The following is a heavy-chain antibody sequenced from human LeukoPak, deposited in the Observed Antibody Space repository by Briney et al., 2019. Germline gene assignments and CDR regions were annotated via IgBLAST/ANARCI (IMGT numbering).Heavy chain of an antibody. CDR3: ATDRVAAAGTAGEMVY. D-gene: IGHD6-13*01. CDR1: GYTLTELS. CDR2: FDPEEGET. V-gene: IGHV1-24*01. Sequence: ASVKVSYKVSGYTLTELSMHWVRQAPGTAREWMGGFDPEEGETIYAHKFQGRDTMTQQTSTDTAYMELSSLRSEDTAAYYCATDRVAAAGTAGEMVYWGQGTLVTVSS. J-gene: IGHJ4*02.